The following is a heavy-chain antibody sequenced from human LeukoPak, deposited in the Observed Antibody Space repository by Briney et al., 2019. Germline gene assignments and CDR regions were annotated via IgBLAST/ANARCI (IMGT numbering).Heavy chain of an antibody. J-gene: IGHJ5*02. CDR1: GDSVSSNSAA. V-gene: IGHV6-1*01. Sequence: SQTLSLTCAISGDSVSSNSAAWNWIRQSPSRGLEWLGRTYYRSKWYNDYAESVKSRTTINPDTSKNQFSLQLNSVTPDDTAVYFCARSHGGSSNWLDPWGQGTLVTVSS. D-gene: IGHD2-15*01. CDR3: ARSHGGSSNWLDP. CDR2: TYYRSKWYN.